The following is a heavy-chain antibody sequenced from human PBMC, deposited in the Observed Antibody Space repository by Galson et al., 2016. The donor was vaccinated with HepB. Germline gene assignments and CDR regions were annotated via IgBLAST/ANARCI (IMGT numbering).Heavy chain of an antibody. V-gene: IGHV3-23*01. CDR1: GFTFSSYA. D-gene: IGHD7-27*01. J-gene: IGHJ4*02. CDR3: AKRGGANWGSLDY. Sequence: SLRLSCAASGFTFSSYAMSWVRQAPGKGLEWVAAISGSGTNTYYADSVTGRFTISRDNSKTTLYPQMNRLRAEDTAIYYCAKRGGANWGSLDYWGQGTLVTVSS. CDR2: ISGSGTNT.